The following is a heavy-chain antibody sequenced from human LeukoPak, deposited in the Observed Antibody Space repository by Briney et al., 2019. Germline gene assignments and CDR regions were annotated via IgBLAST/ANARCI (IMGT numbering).Heavy chain of an antibody. CDR2: ISGSGGST. CDR3: AKPDEGGYSSSWYRY. V-gene: IGHV3-23*01. D-gene: IGHD6-13*01. CDR1: GFTFSSYA. Sequence: PGGSLRLSCAASGFTFSSYAMSWVRQAPGKGLEWVSAISGSGGSTYYADSVKGRFTISRDNSKNTLYLQMNSLRAEDTAVYYCAKPDEGGYSSSWYRYWGQGTLVTVSS. J-gene: IGHJ4*02.